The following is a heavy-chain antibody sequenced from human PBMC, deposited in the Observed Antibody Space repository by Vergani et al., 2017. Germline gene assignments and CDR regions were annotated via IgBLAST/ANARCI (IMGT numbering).Heavy chain of an antibody. CDR1: GFTFSSYS. D-gene: IGHD3-9*01. V-gene: IGHV3-23*04. Sequence: EVQLVESGGGLVKPGGSLRLSCAASGFTFSSYSMNWVRQAPGKGLEWVSGISGSGVSAYYTDSVKGRFTISRDNSKNMLFLQMNNLRTEDTAIYYCAKQYFVSGNYLFDYWGKGTLVTVSS. CDR3: AKQYFVSGNYLFDY. J-gene: IGHJ4*02. CDR2: ISGSGVSA.